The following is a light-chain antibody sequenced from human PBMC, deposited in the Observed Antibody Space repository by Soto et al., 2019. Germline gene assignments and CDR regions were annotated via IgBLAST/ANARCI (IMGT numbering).Light chain of an antibody. CDR2: DAS. V-gene: IGKV1-5*01. CDR3: QEYSSYST. CDR1: QSISSW. J-gene: IGKJ4*01. Sequence: DIQLTQSPSTLPASVGDRVTITCRASQSISSWLAWYQQKPGKAPKLLIYDASSLESGVPLRFSGSGSGTDFTLTISSLQPDDFATYYCQEYSSYSTFGGGTKVDI.